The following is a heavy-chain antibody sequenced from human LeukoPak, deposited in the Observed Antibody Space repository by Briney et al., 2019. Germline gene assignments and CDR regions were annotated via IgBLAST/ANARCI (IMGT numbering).Heavy chain of an antibody. CDR2: IFPSGDEI. D-gene: IGHD2-8*02. CDR3: ATYRQVLLPFES. Sequence: GGSLRLSCAASGFTFSSYGMSWVRQPPGKGLEWVSSIFPSGDEIHYADSVRGRFTISRDNSKSTLSLQMNRLRAEDTAMYYCATYRQVLLPFESWGQGTLVTVSS. J-gene: IGHJ4*02. V-gene: IGHV3-23*01. CDR1: GFTFSSYG.